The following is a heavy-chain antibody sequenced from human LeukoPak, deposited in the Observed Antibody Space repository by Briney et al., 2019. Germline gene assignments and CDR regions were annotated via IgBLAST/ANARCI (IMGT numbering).Heavy chain of an antibody. CDR2: ISAYNGNT. J-gene: IGHJ6*02. V-gene: IGHV1-18*01. CDR3: ARDNRITMVRGATYYGMDV. Sequence: HGASVKVSCKASGYTFTSYGISWVRQAPGQGLEWMGWISAYNGNTNYAQKLQGRVTMTTNTSTSTASMELRSLRSDDTAVYYCARDNRITMVRGATYYGMDVWGQGTTVTVSS. D-gene: IGHD3-10*01. CDR1: GYTFTSYG.